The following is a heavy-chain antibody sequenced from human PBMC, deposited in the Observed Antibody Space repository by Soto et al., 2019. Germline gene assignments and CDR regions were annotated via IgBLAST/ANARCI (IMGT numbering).Heavy chain of an antibody. V-gene: IGHV4-59*08. D-gene: IGHD3-3*01. CDR3: ARGYYDFWSGYSYYYYYYMDV. Sequence: SETLSLTCTVSGGPISSYYWSWIRQPPGKGLEWIGYIYYSGSTNYNPSLKSRVTISVDTSKNQFSLKLSSVTAADTAVYYCARGYYDFWSGYSYYYYYYMDVWGKGTTVTVSS. CDR1: GGPISSYY. J-gene: IGHJ6*03. CDR2: IYYSGST.